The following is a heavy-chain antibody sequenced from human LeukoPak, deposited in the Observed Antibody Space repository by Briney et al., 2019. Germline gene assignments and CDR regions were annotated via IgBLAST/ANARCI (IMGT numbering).Heavy chain of an antibody. CDR3: ARDRDWGFDY. D-gene: IGHD7-27*01. CDR2: INSDTI. J-gene: IGHJ4*02. CDR1: GFTFSTYS. V-gene: IGHV3-48*01. Sequence: PGGSLRLSWAASGFTFSTYSMNWVRQAPGQGLEWVSYINSDTIWYADSVKGRFTISRDNAKNSLFLQMNSLRAEDTAVYYCARDRDWGFDYWGQGTLVTVSS.